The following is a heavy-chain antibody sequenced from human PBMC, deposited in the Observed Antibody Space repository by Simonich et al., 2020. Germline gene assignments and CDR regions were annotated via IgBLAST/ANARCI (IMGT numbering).Heavy chain of an antibody. CDR1: GFTFSSYW. CDR3: ARDREVYGSGSYYNY. V-gene: IGHV3-7*01. CDR2: ITKDGSKK. D-gene: IGHD3-10*01. Sequence: EVQLVESGGGLVQPGGSLRLSCAASGFTFSSYWMSWVRQAPGKGLEWVANITKDGSKKYYVDSVKGRFTISRDNAKNSLYLKMNSLRAEDTAVYYCARDREVYGSGSYYNYWGQGTLVTVSS. J-gene: IGHJ4*02.